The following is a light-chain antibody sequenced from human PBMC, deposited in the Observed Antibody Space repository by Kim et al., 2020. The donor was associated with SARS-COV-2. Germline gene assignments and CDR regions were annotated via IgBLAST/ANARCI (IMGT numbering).Light chain of an antibody. V-gene: IGKV3-20*01. J-gene: IGKJ2*02. CDR1: QSVSSNS. CDR3: QQYDSSPCT. Sequence: LSPGERATLSCRASQSVSSNSLSWYQKKPGQAPRLVIFDASTRASGIPDRFSVSKSGTDFTLTISRLEPEDFAVYYCQQYDSSPCTFGQGTKLEIK. CDR2: DAS.